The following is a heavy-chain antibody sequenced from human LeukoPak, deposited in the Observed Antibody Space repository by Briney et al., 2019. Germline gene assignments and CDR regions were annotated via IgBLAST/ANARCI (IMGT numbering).Heavy chain of an antibody. J-gene: IGHJ3*02. CDR3: ARESPRPYDTFSFDI. D-gene: IGHD3-9*01. CDR2: ITSSSSSI. Sequence: GGSLRLSCAASGFTFSSYTMNWVRQAPGKGLEWVSSITSSSSSIYYADSVKGRFTISRDNAKDSLYLQMNRLRAEDTAVYYCARESPRPYDTFSFDIWGQGTMVTVSS. CDR1: GFTFSSYT. V-gene: IGHV3-21*01.